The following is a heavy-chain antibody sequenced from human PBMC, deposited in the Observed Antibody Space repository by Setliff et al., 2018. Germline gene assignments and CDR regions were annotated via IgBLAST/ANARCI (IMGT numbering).Heavy chain of an antibody. J-gene: IGHJ3*02. D-gene: IGHD6-25*01. CDR1: GFTFSTYR. V-gene: IGHV3-33*08. Sequence: PGGSLRLSCAASGFTFSTYRMHWVRQAPGKGLEWVAVIWDDGGNKYHADSVKGRFTISRDNSKNTLYLQMNSLGADDTAVYYCARSPANGGHDAFDIWGQGTMVTVSS. CDR3: ARSPANGGHDAFDI. CDR2: IWDDGGNK.